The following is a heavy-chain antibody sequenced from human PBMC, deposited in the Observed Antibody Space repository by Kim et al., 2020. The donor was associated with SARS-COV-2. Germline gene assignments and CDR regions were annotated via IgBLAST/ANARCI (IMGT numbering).Heavy chain of an antibody. J-gene: IGHJ4*02. V-gene: IGHV4-34*01. CDR1: GGSFSGYY. Sequence: SETLSLTCAVYGGSFSGYYWSWIRQPPGKGLEWIGEINHSGSTNYNPSLKSRVTISVDTSKNQFSLKLSSVTAADTAVYYCARALPTRDIVVVPAAMDYWGQGTLVTVSS. D-gene: IGHD2-2*01. CDR2: INHSGST. CDR3: ARALPTRDIVVVPAAMDY.